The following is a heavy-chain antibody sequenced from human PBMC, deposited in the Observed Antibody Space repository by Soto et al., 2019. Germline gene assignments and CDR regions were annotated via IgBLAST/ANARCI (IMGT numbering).Heavy chain of an antibody. V-gene: IGHV3-23*01. J-gene: IGHJ4*02. Sequence: EVQLLESGGGLVQPGGSLRLSCAVSGFTFSSFAMSWVRQAPGKGLEWVSVISSSGGTTYYADSVKGRFTISRDNSKNTLYLQMNSLRAEAAAVYCCARDDSYACDYWGQGTLVTVSS. CDR1: GFTFSSFA. CDR2: ISSSGGTT. CDR3: ARDDSYACDY. D-gene: IGHD3-16*01.